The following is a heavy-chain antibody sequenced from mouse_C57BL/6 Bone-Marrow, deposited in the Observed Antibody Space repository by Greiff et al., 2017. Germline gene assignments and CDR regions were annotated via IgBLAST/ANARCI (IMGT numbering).Heavy chain of an antibody. V-gene: IGHV1-81*01. D-gene: IGHD1-1*01. CDR3: ARRVDYGSSYAVFDY. Sequence: QVQLQQSGAELARPGASVKLSCKASGYTFTSYGISWVKQRTGQGLEWIGEIYPRSGNTYYNEKFKGKATLTADKSSSTAYMELRSLTSEDSAVXFCARRVDYGSSYAVFDYWGQGTTLTVSS. J-gene: IGHJ2*01. CDR1: GYTFTSYG. CDR2: IYPRSGNT.